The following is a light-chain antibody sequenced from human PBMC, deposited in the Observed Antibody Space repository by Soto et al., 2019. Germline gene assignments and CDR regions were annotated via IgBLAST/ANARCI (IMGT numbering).Light chain of an antibody. CDR1: SSDVGSHSR. CDR2: EGT. V-gene: IGLV2-23*01. CDR3: CSYAVSKV. J-gene: IGLJ1*01. Sequence: QSALTQPASVSGSPGQSITISCTGTSSDVGSHSRVSWYQQHPGKAPKLMIYEGTKRPSGVSDRFSGSKSDNTASLTISGLHAEDEADYYCCSYAVSKVFGTGAKVTVL.